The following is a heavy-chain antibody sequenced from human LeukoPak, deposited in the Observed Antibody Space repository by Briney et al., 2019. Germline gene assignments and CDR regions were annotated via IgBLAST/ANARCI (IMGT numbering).Heavy chain of an antibody. J-gene: IGHJ4*02. CDR1: GYTFSSYS. CDR2: ISSSSSYI. V-gene: IGHV3-21*01. D-gene: IGHD3-22*01. CDR3: ARERDSSGYYRNY. Sequence: GGSLRLSCAASGYTFSSYSMNWVRQAPGKGLEWVSSISSSSSYIYYADSVKGRFTISRDNAKNSLYLQMNGLRAEDTAVYYCARERDSSGYYRNYWGQGTLVTVSS.